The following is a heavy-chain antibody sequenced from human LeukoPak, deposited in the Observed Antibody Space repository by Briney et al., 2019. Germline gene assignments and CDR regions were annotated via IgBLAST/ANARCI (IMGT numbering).Heavy chain of an antibody. D-gene: IGHD2-2*01. CDR2: IYYSGST. J-gene: IGHJ4*02. Sequence: SETLSLTCTVSGGSIGSHYWSWIRQPPGKGLEWIGYIYYSGSTSYNPSLKSRVTISVDTSKNQFSLKLSSVTAADTAVYYCARVYCSSTSCYLDYWGQGTLVTVSS. CDR3: ARVYCSSTSCYLDY. CDR1: GGSIGSHY. V-gene: IGHV4-59*11.